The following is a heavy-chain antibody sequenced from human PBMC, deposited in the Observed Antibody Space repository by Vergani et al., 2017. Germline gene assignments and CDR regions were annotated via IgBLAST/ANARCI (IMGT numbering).Heavy chain of an antibody. V-gene: IGHV4-34*11. CDR1: GGSFSGYY. D-gene: IGHD1-1*01. CDR2: IYYSGST. Sequence: QVQLQQWGAGLLKPSETLSLTCAVYGGSFSGYYWSWIRQPPGKGLEWIGYIYYSGSTNYNPSLKSRVTISVDTSKNQFSLKLSSVTAADTAVYYCAKAGLEPRPSYYYYMDVWGKGTTVTVSS. J-gene: IGHJ6*03. CDR3: AKAGLEPRPSYYYYMDV.